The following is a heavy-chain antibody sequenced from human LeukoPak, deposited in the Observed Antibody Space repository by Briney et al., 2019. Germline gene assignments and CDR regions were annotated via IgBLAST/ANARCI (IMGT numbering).Heavy chain of an antibody. CDR2: ISTAGDT. D-gene: IGHD6-19*01. CDR3: VRAPPATGWLVDH. V-gene: IGHV3-13*04. CDR1: GFTFSNYV. Sequence: PGGSLRLSCASSGFTFSNYVMLWVRQAAGKGLEWVSAISTAGDTYYPGSEKGRFTISRDNAKNSLYLQMRGLRVDDTAVYYCVRAPPATGWLVDHWGQGTLVTVSS. J-gene: IGHJ4*02.